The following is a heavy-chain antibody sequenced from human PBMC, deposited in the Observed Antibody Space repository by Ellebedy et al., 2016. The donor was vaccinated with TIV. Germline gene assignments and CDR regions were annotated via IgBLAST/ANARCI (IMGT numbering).Heavy chain of an antibody. V-gene: IGHV3-23*01. Sequence: GGSLRLSCAASGFTFSNYAMSWVRRSPGKGLDWVSLISGSGEYTYYADSVKGRLTISRDNSMDTLYLQMNSLGVGDTAVYYCAKLGFDILTGSCGMDVWGQGTTVTVSS. CDR1: GFTFSNYA. CDR3: AKLGFDILTGSCGMDV. J-gene: IGHJ6*02. D-gene: IGHD3-9*01. CDR2: ISGSGEYT.